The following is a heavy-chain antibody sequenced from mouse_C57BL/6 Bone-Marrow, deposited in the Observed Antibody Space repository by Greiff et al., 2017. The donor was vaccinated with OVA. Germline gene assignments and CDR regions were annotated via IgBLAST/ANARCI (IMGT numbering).Heavy chain of an antibody. CDR1: GFSLTSYG. J-gene: IGHJ3*01. CDR3: ASGWAWFAY. V-gene: IGHV2-2*01. D-gene: IGHD2-3*01. CDR2: IWSGGGT. Sequence: VKLMESGPGLVQPSQSLSITCTVSGFSLTSYGVHWVRQSPGKGLEWLGVIWSGGGTDYNAAFISRLSISKDNSKSQVFFKMNSLQADDTAIYYCASGWAWFAYWGQGTLVTVSA.